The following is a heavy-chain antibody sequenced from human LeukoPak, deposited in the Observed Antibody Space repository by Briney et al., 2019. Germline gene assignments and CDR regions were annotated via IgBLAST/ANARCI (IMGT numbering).Heavy chain of an antibody. CDR2: INHSGST. CDR1: GGSFSGYY. J-gene: IGHJ6*02. V-gene: IGHV4-34*01. Sequence: SETLSLTCAVYGGSFSGYYWSWIRQPPGKGLEWIGEINHSGSTNYNPSLKSRVTISVDTSKNQFSLKLSSVTAADTAVYYCARERAAALYYYYGMDVWGQGTTVTVSS. D-gene: IGHD2-2*01. CDR3: ARERAAALYYYYGMDV.